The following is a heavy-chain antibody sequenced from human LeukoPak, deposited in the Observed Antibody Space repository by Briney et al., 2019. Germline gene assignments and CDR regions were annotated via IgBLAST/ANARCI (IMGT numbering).Heavy chain of an antibody. CDR2: MNPDSGST. V-gene: IGHV1-8*03. Sequence: GASVKVSCKASGYTLTSYDINWVRQATGQGLEWMGWMNPDSGSTGYAQKFQGRVTITRNTSISTAYMELSGLRSEDTAVYSCARGRSTGYPYYFEYWGQGALVTVSS. D-gene: IGHD5-12*01. J-gene: IGHJ4*02. CDR3: ARGRSTGYPYYFEY. CDR1: GYTLTSYD.